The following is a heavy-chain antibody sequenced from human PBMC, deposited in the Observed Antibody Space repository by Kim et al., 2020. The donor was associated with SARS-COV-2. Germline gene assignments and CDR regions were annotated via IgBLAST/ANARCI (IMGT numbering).Heavy chain of an antibody. J-gene: IGHJ4*02. CDR2: T. D-gene: IGHD5-18*01. V-gene: IGHV1-3*01. CDR3: ARDIRNYGYSY. Sequence: TKYSQKFQGRVTITRDTSASTAYMELSSLRSEDTAVYYCARDIRNYGYSYWGQGTLVTVSS.